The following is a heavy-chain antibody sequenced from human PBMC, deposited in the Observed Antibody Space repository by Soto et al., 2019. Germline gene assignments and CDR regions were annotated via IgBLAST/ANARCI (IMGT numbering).Heavy chain of an antibody. CDR3: ARDPNPPQYYYDSSGYSRGFDY. CDR2: LTDSSGST. Sequence: GGSLRLSCAASGFTFSTYAMGWVRQAPGKGLEWVSALTDSSGSTYYADSVKGRFTISRDNSKNTLFLQMNSLRAEDTAVYYCARDPNPPQYYYDSSGYSRGFDYWGQGTLVTVSS. J-gene: IGHJ4*02. V-gene: IGHV3-23*01. D-gene: IGHD3-22*01. CDR1: GFTFSTYA.